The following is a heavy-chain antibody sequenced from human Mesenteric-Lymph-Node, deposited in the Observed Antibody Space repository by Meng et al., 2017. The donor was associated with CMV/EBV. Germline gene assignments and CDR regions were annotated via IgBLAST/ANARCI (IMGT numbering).Heavy chain of an antibody. J-gene: IGHJ3*02. Sequence: GESLKISCAASGFTFSVYAMHWVRQAPGKGLEWVAVISDDGSRDYADSVKGRFTISRDNSKSTLYLQMNSLRAEDTAVYYCARGKAVRWDLWEGDAFDIWGQGTMVTVSS. D-gene: IGHD1-26*01. CDR3: ARGKAVRWDLWEGDAFDI. V-gene: IGHV3-30*04. CDR2: ISDDGSR. CDR1: GFTFSVYA.